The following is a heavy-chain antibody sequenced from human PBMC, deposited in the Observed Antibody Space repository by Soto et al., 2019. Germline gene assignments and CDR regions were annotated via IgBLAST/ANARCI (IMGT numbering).Heavy chain of an antibody. V-gene: IGHV4-34*01. CDR3: ARQEVPQWFTKGYYGMDV. CDR1: GGSFSGNY. J-gene: IGHJ6*02. Sequence: PSETLALTRAAYGGSFSGNYWTWIRQPPFKCLEWIGEINHRGNTNYNPSLKSRVTISVDTSKNQFSLKLTSVTAADTAVYYCARQEVPQWFTKGYYGMDVWDQGTTVTVSS. CDR2: INHRGNT. D-gene: IGHD2-8*01.